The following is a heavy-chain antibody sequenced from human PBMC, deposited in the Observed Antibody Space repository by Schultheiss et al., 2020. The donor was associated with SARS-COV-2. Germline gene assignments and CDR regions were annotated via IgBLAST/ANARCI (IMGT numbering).Heavy chain of an antibody. D-gene: IGHD2-2*01. V-gene: IGHV1-18*04. CDR3: AIAIVVVPAANYGMDV. J-gene: IGHJ6*02. Sequence: ASVKVSCKASGYTFTSYGISWVRQAPGQGLEWMGWISAYNGNTNYAQKLQGRFTMTTDTSTSTAYMELRSLRSDDTAVYYCAIAIVVVPAANYGMDVWGQGTTVTVSS. CDR2: ISAYNGNT. CDR1: GYTFTSYG.